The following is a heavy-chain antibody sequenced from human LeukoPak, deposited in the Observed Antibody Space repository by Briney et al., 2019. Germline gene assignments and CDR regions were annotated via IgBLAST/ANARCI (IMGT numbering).Heavy chain of an antibody. Sequence: GASVKVSCKASGFSFTTSAMQWVRQARGQRLEWIGWIVVGSGHTRYAQKFQEGITITRDMSTSTAYMQLSSLRSEDTAVYYCAADHQFSGWESAYGMDVWGQGTTVTVSS. D-gene: IGHD6-19*01. J-gene: IGHJ6*02. CDR2: IVVGSGHT. V-gene: IGHV1-58*02. CDR1: GFSFTTSA. CDR3: AADHQFSGWESAYGMDV.